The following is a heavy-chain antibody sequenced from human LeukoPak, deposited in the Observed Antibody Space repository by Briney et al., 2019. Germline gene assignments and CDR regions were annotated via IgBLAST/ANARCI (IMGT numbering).Heavy chain of an antibody. CDR2: INPNSGGT. CDR1: DYSFNSYG. D-gene: IGHD6-13*01. V-gene: IGHV1-2*02. Sequence: ASVKVSCKGSDYSFNSYGISWVRQAPGQGLEWMGWINPNSGGTNYAQNFQGRVTMTRDTSISTAYMELSRLRSDDTAVYYCARAFSSSWYGPGDCWGQGTQVTVSS. J-gene: IGHJ4*02. CDR3: ARAFSSSWYGPGDC.